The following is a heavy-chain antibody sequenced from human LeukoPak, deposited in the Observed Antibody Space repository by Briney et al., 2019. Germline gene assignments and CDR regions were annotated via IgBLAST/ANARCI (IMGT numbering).Heavy chain of an antibody. V-gene: IGHV5-51*01. D-gene: IGHD4-17*01. CDR2: IYPGDSET. CDR3: ARPGRATVTRLDY. CDR1: GYSFSSYW. J-gene: IGHJ4*02. Sequence: GESLKISCKGSGYSFSSYWIGGVRPMPGKGRAWMGIIYPGDSETRYSPSFQSQVTISADKSISTAFLQWSSLKASDTAMYYCARPGRATVTRLDYWGQGTLVTVTS.